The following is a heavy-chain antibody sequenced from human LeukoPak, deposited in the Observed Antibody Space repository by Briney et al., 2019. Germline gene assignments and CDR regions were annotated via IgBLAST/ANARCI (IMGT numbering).Heavy chain of an antibody. CDR3: ARVPRRDGYVLDY. J-gene: IGHJ4*02. CDR2: IYYNGST. V-gene: IGHV4-31*03. Sequence: PSQTLSLTCTVSRGSISSGGYYWSCIRHHPGKGLEWIGYIYYNGSTYYTPSLKRRVTISVDTYKNHFSLKLSSVTAADTAVYYGARVPRRDGYVLDYWGQGTLVTVSS. CDR1: RGSISSGGYY. D-gene: IGHD5-24*01.